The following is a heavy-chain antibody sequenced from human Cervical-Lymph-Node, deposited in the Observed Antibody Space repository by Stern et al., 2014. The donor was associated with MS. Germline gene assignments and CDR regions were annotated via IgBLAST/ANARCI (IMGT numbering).Heavy chain of an antibody. V-gene: IGHV3-30*04. Sequence: VQLEESGGGVVQPGRSLRLSCAASGFTFSSYAMHWVRQAPGKGLEWVAVISYDGSNKYYADSVKGRFTISRDNSKNTLYLQMNSLRAEDTAVYYCARDLDLGYWGQGTLVTVSS. J-gene: IGHJ4*02. D-gene: IGHD1-1*01. CDR2: ISYDGSNK. CDR1: GFTFSSYA. CDR3: ARDLDLGY.